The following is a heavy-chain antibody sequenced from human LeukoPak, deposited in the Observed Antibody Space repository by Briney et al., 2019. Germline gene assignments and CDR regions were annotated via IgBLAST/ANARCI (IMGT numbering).Heavy chain of an antibody. J-gene: IGHJ4*02. CDR3: ARGVTGTTDF. D-gene: IGHD4-17*01. V-gene: IGHV3-23*01. CDR2: LSSSGGST. CDR1: GFFFSNYD. Sequence: PGGSKILCCVASGFFFSNYDMNWVRQAPGRGLEWVSGLSSSGGSTFYADSVKGRFTISRDNSKDTVYLQMNSLRGEDTAIYYCARGVTGTTDFWGQ.